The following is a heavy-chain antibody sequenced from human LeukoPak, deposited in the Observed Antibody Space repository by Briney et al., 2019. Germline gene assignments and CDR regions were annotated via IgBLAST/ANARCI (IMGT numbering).Heavy chain of an antibody. Sequence: GESLRLSCADSGFTFSSYSVNWVRQAPGKGLEWVSSISSSSSYIYYPHSVKGRFTISRDNAKNSLYLQMTSLRAEDTAVCYCARDKRQRLSRWFDPWGEETLVTVSS. J-gene: IGHJ5*02. CDR1: GFTFSSYS. V-gene: IGHV3-21*01. CDR3: ARDKRQRLSRWFDP. D-gene: IGHD6-19*01. CDR2: ISSSSSYI.